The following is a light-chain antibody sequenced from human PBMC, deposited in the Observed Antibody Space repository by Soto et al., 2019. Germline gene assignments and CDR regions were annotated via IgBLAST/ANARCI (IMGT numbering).Light chain of an antibody. CDR3: QQYDSWPRT. V-gene: IGKV3-15*01. CDR2: GAS. Sequence: EIVMTQSPATLSVSPGERATVSCRASQSVSSNLVWYQQKPGQAPRLLIYGASTRATGIPARFSGSGSGTEFTLTISSLQSEDFAVYSCQQYDSWPRTFGQGTKVDIK. CDR1: QSVSSN. J-gene: IGKJ1*01.